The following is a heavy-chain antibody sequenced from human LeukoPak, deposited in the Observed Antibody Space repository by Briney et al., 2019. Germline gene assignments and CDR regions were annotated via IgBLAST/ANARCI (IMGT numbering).Heavy chain of an antibody. D-gene: IGHD3-22*01. CDR3: ARCSGYYYVFDY. V-gene: IGHV3-21*01. J-gene: IGHJ4*02. CDR1: GFTFSSYS. Sequence: GGSLRLSCAASGFTFSSYSMNWVRQAPGKGLEWVSSISSSSSYIYYADSVKGRFTISRDNAKNSLYLQMNSLRAEDTAVYYCARCSGYYYVFDYWGQGTLVTVSS. CDR2: ISSSSSYI.